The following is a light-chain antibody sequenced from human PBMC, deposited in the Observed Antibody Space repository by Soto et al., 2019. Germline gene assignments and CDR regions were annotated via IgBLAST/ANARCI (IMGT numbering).Light chain of an antibody. J-gene: IGLJ1*01. CDR3: SSFRSSSTSYV. V-gene: IGLV2-14*03. CDR1: SSDIGDSNY. CDR2: DVS. Sequence: QSVLPQPASVSGSPGQSITISCTGTSSDIGDSNYVSWYQQHPGKAPKLVIYDVSNRPSGVSNRFSGSKSANTASLTISGLQAEDEADYYCSSFRSSSTSYVFGTGTKVTVL.